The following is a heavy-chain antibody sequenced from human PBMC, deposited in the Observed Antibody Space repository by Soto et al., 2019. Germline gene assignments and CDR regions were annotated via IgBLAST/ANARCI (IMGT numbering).Heavy chain of an antibody. J-gene: IGHJ3*01. Sequence: QVQLVQSGAELKKPGASVNISCTASGFTFSDNLINWVRQAPGQGLEWMGWLNPDTGNTRYSETFQGRVTTSRHSFPSIAYSELSALEHEGPALYFCARDRHSVGPRANDAFDVWGQGTMTTASS. CDR3: ARDRHSVGPRANDAFDV. V-gene: IGHV1-3*01. D-gene: IGHD5-18*01. CDR1: GFTFSDNL. CDR2: LNPDTGNT.